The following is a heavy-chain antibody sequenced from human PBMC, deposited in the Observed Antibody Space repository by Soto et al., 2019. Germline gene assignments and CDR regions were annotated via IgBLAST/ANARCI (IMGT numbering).Heavy chain of an antibody. V-gene: IGHV1-69*08. CDR1: GGTFSSYT. D-gene: IGHD2-15*01. CDR3: ARDEDCSGGSCYPLPDY. CDR2: IIPILGIA. Sequence: QVQLVQSGAEVKKPGSSVKVSCKASGGTFSSYTISWVRQAPGQGLEWMGRIIPILGIANYAQKFQGRVTSTADKSTSTAYVGLSSLRSEDTAVYYCARDEDCSGGSCYPLPDYWGQGTLVTVSS. J-gene: IGHJ4*02.